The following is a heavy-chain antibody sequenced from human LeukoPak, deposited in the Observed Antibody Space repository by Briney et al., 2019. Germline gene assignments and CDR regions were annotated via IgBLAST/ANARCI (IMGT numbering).Heavy chain of an antibody. V-gene: IGHV3-23*01. D-gene: IGHD2-2*01. CDR1: GFTFSSYA. J-gene: IGHJ4*02. Sequence: PGGSLRPSCAASGFTFSSYAMSWVRQAPGKGLEWVSAISGSGGSTYYADSVKGRFTISRDNSKNTLYLQMNSLRAEDTAVYYCAKGKVVPAAIETEYYFDYWGQGTLVTVSS. CDR3: AKGKVVPAAIETEYYFDY. CDR2: ISGSGGST.